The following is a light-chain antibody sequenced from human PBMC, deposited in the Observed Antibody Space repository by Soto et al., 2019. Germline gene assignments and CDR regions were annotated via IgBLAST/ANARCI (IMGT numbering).Light chain of an antibody. CDR1: SSDVGNYHY. V-gene: IGLV2-14*01. Sequence: QSALTQPASVSGSPGQSITISCTGTSSDVGNYHYVSWYQQHPDKAPKLIIYEVTNRPSGISYRFSGSKSGNTASLTISGLPPEDEADYYCTSYTTSSTVVFGGGTKLTVL. CDR3: TSYTTSSTVV. CDR2: EVT. J-gene: IGLJ2*01.